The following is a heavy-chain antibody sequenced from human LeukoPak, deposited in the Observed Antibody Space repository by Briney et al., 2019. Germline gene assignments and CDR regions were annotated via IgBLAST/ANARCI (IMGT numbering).Heavy chain of an antibody. J-gene: IGHJ2*01. CDR2: IWYDGSKT. V-gene: IGHV3-33*01. D-gene: IGHD6-13*01. CDR3: ARRIAAAGSNWYFDL. CDR1: GFIFRRNG. Sequence: PGGSLRLSCAASGFIFRRNGMHWVRQVPGKGLEWVALIWYDGSKTYYADSVKSRFTISRDNSKNTLYLQMNSLRAEDTAVYYCARRIAAAGSNWYFDLWGRGTLVTVSS.